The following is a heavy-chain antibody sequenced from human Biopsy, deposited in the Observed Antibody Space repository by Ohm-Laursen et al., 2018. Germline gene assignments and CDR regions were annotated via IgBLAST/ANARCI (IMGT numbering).Heavy chain of an antibody. D-gene: IGHD2/OR15-2a*01. J-gene: IGHJ6*02. Sequence: PSDTLSLTCTVSGGSIRSDWWSWIRQTPGKGLEWIGYVYYSGTTTYNPSPRSRVTISVDTSMNQISLRLQSVTAADTAIYYCTRATNSTGWPYYYFYGMDIWGQGTTVTVSS. CDR3: TRATNSTGWPYYYFYGMDI. CDR1: GGSIRSDW. V-gene: IGHV4-59*07. CDR2: VYYSGTT.